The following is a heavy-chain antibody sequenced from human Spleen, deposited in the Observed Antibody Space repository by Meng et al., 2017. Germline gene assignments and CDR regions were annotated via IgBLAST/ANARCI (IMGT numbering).Heavy chain of an antibody. V-gene: IGHV3-73*01. CDR2: IETKRTRYAT. D-gene: IGHD1-1*01. Sequence: GESLKISCVASGFTFSSYWMHWVRQASGKGLEWVVRIETKRTRYATSYAASLRGRFTVSRDDSKNTAYLEMNSLRTGDTALYYCTIYTTGHIWGQGTMVTVSS. J-gene: IGHJ3*02. CDR3: TIYTTGHI. CDR1: GFTFSSYW.